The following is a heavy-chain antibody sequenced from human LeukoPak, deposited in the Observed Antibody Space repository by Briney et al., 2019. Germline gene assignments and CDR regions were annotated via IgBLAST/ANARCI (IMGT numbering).Heavy chain of an antibody. CDR3: ALIGDHAWFDP. CDR2: IYYSGST. V-gene: IGHV4-39*01. CDR1: GGSISSSSYY. J-gene: IGHJ5*02. Sequence: SETLSLTCTVSGGSISSSSYYWGWIRQPPGKGLEWIGSIYYSGSTYYNPSLKSRVTISVDTSKNQFSLKLSSVTAADTAVYYCALIGDHAWFDPWGQGTLVTVSS. D-gene: IGHD3-10*01.